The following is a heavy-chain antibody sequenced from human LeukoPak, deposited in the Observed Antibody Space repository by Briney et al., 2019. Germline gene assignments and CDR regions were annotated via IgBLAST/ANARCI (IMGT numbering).Heavy chain of an antibody. CDR1: GGTFSSYA. D-gene: IGHD3-16*02. CDR3: ARGAPHTYYDYVWGSYRYYDY. J-gene: IGHJ4*02. Sequence: ASVKVSCKASGGTFSSYAISWVRQAPGQGLEWMGGIIPIFGTANYAQKFQGRVTITADESTSTAYMKLSSLRSEDTAVYYCARGAPHTYYDYVWGSYRYYDYWGQGTLVTVSS. V-gene: IGHV1-69*13. CDR2: IIPIFGTA.